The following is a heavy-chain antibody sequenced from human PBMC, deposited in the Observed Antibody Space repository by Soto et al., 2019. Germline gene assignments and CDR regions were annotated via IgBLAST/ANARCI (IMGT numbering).Heavy chain of an antibody. CDR1: GFDFTYYA. CDR3: AKDGGVGGTLGLFDY. CDR2: MSSDGSKI. J-gene: IGHJ4*02. V-gene: IGHV3-30*18. D-gene: IGHD1-26*01. Sequence: QVQLVESGGGAVRPGESLRLSCVASGFDFTYYAMHWVRQAPGKGLESVAVMSSDGSKIHHTDSVKGRFTISRDNSKNTLYLQMNSLRKEDTAVYFCAKDGGVGGTLGLFDYWGQGTLVSVSS.